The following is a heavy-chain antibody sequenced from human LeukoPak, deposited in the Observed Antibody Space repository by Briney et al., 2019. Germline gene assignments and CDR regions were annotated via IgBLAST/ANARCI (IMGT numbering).Heavy chain of an antibody. Sequence: GGSLRLSCAASGFTFSDYYMSWIRQAPGKGLEWVSYISSSGSTIYYADSVKGRFTISRDNAKNSLYLQMNSLRAEDTAVYYCARDAAVGATHGNWFDPWGEGTLVTVSS. D-gene: IGHD1-26*01. CDR1: GFTFSDYY. J-gene: IGHJ5*02. CDR2: ISSSGSTI. CDR3: ARDAAVGATHGNWFDP. V-gene: IGHV3-11*01.